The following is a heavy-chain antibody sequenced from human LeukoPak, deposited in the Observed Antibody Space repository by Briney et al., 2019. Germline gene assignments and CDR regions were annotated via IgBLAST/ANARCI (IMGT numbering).Heavy chain of an antibody. CDR1: GFTFSSYG. J-gene: IGHJ4*02. D-gene: IGHD5-18*01. Sequence: GGSLRLSCAASGFTFSSYGMHWVRQVPGKGLEWVAVISYDGSNKYYADSVKGRFTISRDNSKNTLYLQMNSLRAEDTAVYYCAKVAVVDHHTAMGGDYWGQGTLVTVSS. CDR2: ISYDGSNK. V-gene: IGHV3-30*18. CDR3: AKVAVVDHHTAMGGDY.